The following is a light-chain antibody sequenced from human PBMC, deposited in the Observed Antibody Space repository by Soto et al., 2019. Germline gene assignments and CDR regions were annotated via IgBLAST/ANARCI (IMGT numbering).Light chain of an antibody. V-gene: IGLV2-8*01. CDR3: SSFAGTNSFV. Sequence: QSVLTQPPSASGSPGQSVTISCTGTTSDIGAYNYVSWYQQRPGKAPKLIIYEVTRRPPGVPDRIFGSKSYTTASLTVSGLQAEDEADYYCSSFAGTNSFVFGTGTKLTVL. CDR1: TSDIGAYNY. J-gene: IGLJ1*01. CDR2: EVT.